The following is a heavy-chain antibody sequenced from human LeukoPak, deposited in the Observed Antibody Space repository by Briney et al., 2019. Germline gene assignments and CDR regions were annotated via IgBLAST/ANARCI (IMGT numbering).Heavy chain of an antibody. V-gene: IGHV3-7*04. CDR2: IKQDGSKK. CDR1: GFTFSSYG. CDR3: TRVGYIDEGIDY. Sequence: QPGGSLRLSCAASGFTFSSYGMSWVRQAPGKGLEWVANIKQDGSKKSYVDSVKGRFTISRDNAKNSLYLQMNSLRAEDTAIYYCTRVGYIDEGIDYWGQGTLVTVSS. J-gene: IGHJ4*02. D-gene: IGHD5-24*01.